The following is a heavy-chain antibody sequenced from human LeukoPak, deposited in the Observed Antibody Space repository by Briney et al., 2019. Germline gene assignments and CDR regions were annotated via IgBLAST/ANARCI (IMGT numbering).Heavy chain of an antibody. V-gene: IGHV5-51*01. CDR2: IYPGDSDT. CDR3: ARHREGPIGSGSYPYYYYMDV. D-gene: IGHD3-10*01. J-gene: IGHJ6*03. Sequence: GESLKISCKGSGYSFTSYWIGWVRQMPGKGLEWMGIIYPGDSDTRYSPSFQGQVTISADKSISTAYLQWSSLKASDTAMYYCARHREGPIGSGSYPYYYYMDVWGKGTTVTVSS. CDR1: GYSFTSYW.